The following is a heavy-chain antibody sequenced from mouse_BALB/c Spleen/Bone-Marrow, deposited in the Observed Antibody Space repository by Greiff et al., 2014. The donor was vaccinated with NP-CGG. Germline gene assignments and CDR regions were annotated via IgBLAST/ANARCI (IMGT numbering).Heavy chain of an antibody. V-gene: IGHV5-17*02. J-gene: IGHJ4*01. CDR3: ARRRECYAMDY. CDR1: GFTFSSFG. Sequence: EVQVVESGGGLVQPGGSRKLSCAASGFTFSSFGMHWVRQAPEKGLEWVAYISSGSSTIYYADTVKGRFTISRDNPKNTLFLQMTSLRSEDTAMYYCARRRECYAMDYWGQGTSVTVSS. CDR2: ISSGSSTI.